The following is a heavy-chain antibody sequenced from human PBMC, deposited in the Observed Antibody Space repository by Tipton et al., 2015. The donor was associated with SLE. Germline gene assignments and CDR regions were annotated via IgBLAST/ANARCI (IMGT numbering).Heavy chain of an antibody. D-gene: IGHD2-2*01. V-gene: IGHV4-34*01. CDR3: VGSTAGGFFDY. J-gene: IGHJ4*02. CDR2: INQSGST. CDR1: GGSFSGYY. Sequence: TLSLTCTVYGGSFSGYYWSWIRQPPGKGLEWIGEINQSGSTNYNPSLKSRVTISVDTSKNQFSLKLSSVTAADTSVYYCVGSTAGGFFDYWGQGTLVTVSS.